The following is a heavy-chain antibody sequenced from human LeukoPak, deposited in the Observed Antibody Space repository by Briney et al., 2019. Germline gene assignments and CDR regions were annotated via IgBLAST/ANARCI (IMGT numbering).Heavy chain of an antibody. CDR2: IYYSGST. D-gene: IGHD6-13*01. Sequence: SETLSLTCTVSGGSISSYYWSWIRQPPGKGLEWIGYIYYSGSTNYNPSLKSRVTISVDTSKNQFSLKLSSVTAADTAVYYCARSIAAAGRNFDYWGQGTLVTVSS. CDR3: ARSIAAAGRNFDY. J-gene: IGHJ4*02. CDR1: GGSISSYY. V-gene: IGHV4-59*12.